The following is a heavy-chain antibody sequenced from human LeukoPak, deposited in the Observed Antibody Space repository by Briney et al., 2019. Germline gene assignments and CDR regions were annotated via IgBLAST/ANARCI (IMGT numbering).Heavy chain of an antibody. CDR1: EFIFSNYA. J-gene: IGHJ6*02. CDR2: ISGSGGST. V-gene: IGHV3-23*01. D-gene: IGHD3-22*01. CDR3: AKDYSSLYYYYYYGMDV. Sequence: PGGSLRLSCVPSEFIFSNYAMNWVRQAPGKGLEWVSGISGSGGSTFYADSVKGRFTISRDNSNKTLYLQMNSLRTEDTAVYYCAKDYSSLYYYYYYGMDVWGQGTTVTVSS.